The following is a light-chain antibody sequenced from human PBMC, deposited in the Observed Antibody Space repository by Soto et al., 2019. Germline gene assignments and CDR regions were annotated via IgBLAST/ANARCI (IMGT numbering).Light chain of an antibody. Sequence: QSALTQPPSVSGSPGQSVAISCTGTSSDVGSSNGVSWYQQPPGTAPKLMIYDVSNRPSGVPDRFSGSKSGNTAFLTISGLQAEDEADYYCSSYTSSSTYVFGTGTKVTVL. CDR1: SSDVGSSNG. J-gene: IGLJ1*01. CDR3: SSYTSSSTYV. V-gene: IGLV2-18*02. CDR2: DVS.